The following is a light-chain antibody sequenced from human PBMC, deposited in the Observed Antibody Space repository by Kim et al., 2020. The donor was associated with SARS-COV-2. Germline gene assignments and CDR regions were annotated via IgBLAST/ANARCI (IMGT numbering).Light chain of an antibody. CDR1: HSVSSN. CDR2: GAS. V-gene: IGKV3-15*01. Sequence: SVSPGERAALSCRASHSVSSNLAWYQQKPGQAPRLLIYGASTRATAFPARFSGSGSGTEFTLTISSLQSEDFAVYYCQQYYKWPYTFGQGTKLEI. J-gene: IGKJ2*01. CDR3: QQYYKWPYT.